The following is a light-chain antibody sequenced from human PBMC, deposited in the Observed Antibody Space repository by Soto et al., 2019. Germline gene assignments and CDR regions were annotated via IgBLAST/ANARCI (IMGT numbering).Light chain of an antibody. J-gene: IGLJ2*01. V-gene: IGLV1-44*01. CDR2: SND. Sequence: QSVLTQPPSASGTPGQRVTISCSGSSSNIGTNTVNWYQQLPGTAPKLLMYSNDQRPSGVSGRLSGSKSGTSASLAISGLQSEDEADYYCAAWDDSLNGVVFGGGTKLTVL. CDR1: SSNIGTNT. CDR3: AAWDDSLNGVV.